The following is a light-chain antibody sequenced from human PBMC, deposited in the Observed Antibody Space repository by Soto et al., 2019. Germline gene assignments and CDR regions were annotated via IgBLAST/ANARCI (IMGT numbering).Light chain of an antibody. CDR3: SSFTSTSTRL. CDR1: SSDIGSYDY. J-gene: IGLJ1*01. V-gene: IGLV2-14*01. CDR2: EVT. Sequence: QSLLTQPASVSGSPGQSITISCTGTSSDIGSYDYVSWYQQHPGKAPNLIIYEVTDRPSGASNRFSGSKSGNTASLTISGLQAEDEADYYCSSFTSTSTRLFGSGTKVTVL.